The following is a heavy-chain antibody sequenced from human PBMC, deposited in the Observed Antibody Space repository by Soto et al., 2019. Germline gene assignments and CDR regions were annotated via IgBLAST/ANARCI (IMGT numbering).Heavy chain of an antibody. Sequence: GGSLRLSCAASGFTFSSYWMHWVRQAPGKGLVWVSRINSDGSSTSYADSVKGRFTISRDNAKNTLYLQMNSLRAEDTAVYYCARGDGSGDTCYSSPFDDWGQGTRVTVAS. D-gene: IGHD2-15*01. CDR2: INSDGSST. CDR3: ARGDGSGDTCYSSPFDD. V-gene: IGHV3-74*01. J-gene: IGHJ4*02. CDR1: GFTFSSYW.